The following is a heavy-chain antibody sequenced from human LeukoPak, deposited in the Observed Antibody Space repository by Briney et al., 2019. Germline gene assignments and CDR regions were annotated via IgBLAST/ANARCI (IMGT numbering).Heavy chain of an antibody. D-gene: IGHD3-9*01. J-gene: IGHJ5*02. CDR1: GLTFSSYA. CDR3: AKSYYDILTGYRFDP. Sequence: GGSLRLSCAASGLTFSSYAMSWVRQAPGKGLEWVSAISGSGGSTYYADSVKGRFTISRDNSKDTLYLQMNSLRAEDTAVYYCAKSYYDILTGYRFDPWGQGTLVTVSS. V-gene: IGHV3-23*01. CDR2: ISGSGGST.